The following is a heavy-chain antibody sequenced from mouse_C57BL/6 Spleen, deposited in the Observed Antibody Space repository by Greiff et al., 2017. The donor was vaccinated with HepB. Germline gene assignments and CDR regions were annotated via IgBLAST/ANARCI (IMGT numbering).Heavy chain of an antibody. Sequence: QVQLQQPGAELVMPGASVKLSCKASGYTFPSYWMHWVKQRPGQGLEWIGEIDPSDSYTNYNQKFKGKSTLTVDKSSSTAYMQLSSLTSEDSAVYYCAKGYYYGSSWGYAMDYWGQGTSVTVSS. CDR3: AKGYYYGSSWGYAMDY. V-gene: IGHV1-69*01. CDR1: GYTFPSYW. D-gene: IGHD1-1*01. CDR2: IDPSDSYT. J-gene: IGHJ4*01.